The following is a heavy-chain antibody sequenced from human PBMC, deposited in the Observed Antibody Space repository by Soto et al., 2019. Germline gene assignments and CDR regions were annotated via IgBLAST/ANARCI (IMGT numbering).Heavy chain of an antibody. CDR1: GYSFTNND. J-gene: IGHJ5*02. V-gene: IGHV1-8*01. D-gene: IGHD3-16*01. CDR3: ARMATFGSLNWFDP. CDR2: MNPGSGYT. Sequence: AAVKVSCKASGYSFTNNDVSWVPQATGQGLEWMGWMNPGSGYTGYAQKFQGRVTMTRDISIATAYMELSSLRSDDTAIYYCARMATFGSLNWFDPWGQGTLVTVSS.